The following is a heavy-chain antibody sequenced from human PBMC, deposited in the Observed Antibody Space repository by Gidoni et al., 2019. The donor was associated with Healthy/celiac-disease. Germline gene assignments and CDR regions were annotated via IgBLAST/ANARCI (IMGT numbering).Heavy chain of an antibody. D-gene: IGHD3-22*01. V-gene: IGHV1-69*01. CDR3: ASQVALYYDSSGYYLDY. J-gene: IGHJ4*02. Sequence: QVQLVQSGAAVKKPGSSVNVSCKASGGTFSSYAISWVRQAPGQGLEWMGGIIPSFGTANYEQKFQGRVTITADESTSTAYMELSSLRSEDTAVYYGASQVALYYDSSGYYLDYWGQGTLVTVSS. CDR1: GGTFSSYA. CDR2: IIPSFGTA.